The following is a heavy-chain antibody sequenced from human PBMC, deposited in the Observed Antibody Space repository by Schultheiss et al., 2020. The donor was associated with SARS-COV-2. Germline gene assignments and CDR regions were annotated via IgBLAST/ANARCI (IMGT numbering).Heavy chain of an antibody. CDR1: GGSISSSNW. J-gene: IGHJ4*02. CDR2: IYNSGST. Sequence: SETLSLTCAVSGGSISSSNWWSWVRQPPGKGLEWIGHIYNSGSTYYNPSLKSRVTISVDTSKNQFSLKLSSVTAADTAVYYCARVGARGGIDYWGQGTLVTVSS. CDR3: ARVGARGGIDY. V-gene: IGHV4-4*02. D-gene: IGHD1-26*01.